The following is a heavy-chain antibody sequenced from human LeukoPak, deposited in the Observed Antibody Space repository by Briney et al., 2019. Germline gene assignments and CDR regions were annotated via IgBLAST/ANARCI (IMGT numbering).Heavy chain of an antibody. CDR2: ISWNSGSI. V-gene: IGHV3-9*01. J-gene: IGHJ6*03. Sequence: GRSLRLSCAASGFTFDDYAMHWVRQAPGKGLEGVSGISWNSGSIGYADSVKGRFTISRDNAKNSLYLQMNSLRAEDTALYYCAKDYGSGSYPDYYYMDVWGKGTTVTVSS. D-gene: IGHD3-10*01. CDR3: AKDYGSGSYPDYYYMDV. CDR1: GFTFDDYA.